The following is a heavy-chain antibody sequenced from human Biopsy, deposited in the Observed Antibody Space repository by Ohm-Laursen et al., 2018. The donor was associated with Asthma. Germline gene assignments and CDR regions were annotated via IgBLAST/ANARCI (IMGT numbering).Heavy chain of an antibody. CDR2: ISGSGGST. Sequence: GSLRLSCAASGFTFSSYAMSWVRQAPGKGLEWVSAISGSGGSTYYADSVKGRFTISGDNSKNTLYLQMNSLRAEDTAVYYCAKESRRDGYNRRNYYFDYWGQGTLVTVSS. CDR3: AKESRRDGYNRRNYYFDY. CDR1: GFTFSSYA. J-gene: IGHJ4*02. V-gene: IGHV3-23*01. D-gene: IGHD5-24*01.